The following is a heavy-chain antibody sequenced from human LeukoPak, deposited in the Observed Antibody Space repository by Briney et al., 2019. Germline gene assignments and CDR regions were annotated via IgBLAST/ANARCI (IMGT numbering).Heavy chain of an antibody. Sequence: GGSLRLSCAASGFTFSTYGMLWVRQAPGKGLEWISSITSDSSNIFYANSVRGRFTISRDNANNALHLQVNSLRAEDTAVYYCARVFWETVNTGYYSDFWGPGTLVTVSS. CDR2: ITSDSSNI. D-gene: IGHD3-22*01. CDR1: GFTFSTYG. J-gene: IGHJ4*02. CDR3: ARVFWETVNTGYYSDF. V-gene: IGHV3-21*01.